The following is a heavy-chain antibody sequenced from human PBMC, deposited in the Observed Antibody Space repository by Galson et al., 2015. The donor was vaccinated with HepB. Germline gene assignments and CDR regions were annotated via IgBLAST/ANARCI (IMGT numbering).Heavy chain of an antibody. CDR3: ARLITVSNGLTVGRRRGPVDP. CDR1: GATISRSSHY. Sequence: SETLSLTCTVSGATISRSSHYWGWIRQPPGKGLEWIASIHYGGSIDYNSSLKSRVIMSVDTSTNQFSLKLNSVTAADTAVYHCARLITVSNGLTVGRRRGPVDPWGQGTLVIVSS. V-gene: IGHV4-39*01. CDR2: IHYGGSI. D-gene: IGHD3-22*01. J-gene: IGHJ5*02.